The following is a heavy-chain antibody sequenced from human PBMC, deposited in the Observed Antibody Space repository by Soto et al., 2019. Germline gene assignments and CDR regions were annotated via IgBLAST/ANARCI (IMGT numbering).Heavy chain of an antibody. J-gene: IGHJ5*02. V-gene: IGHV5-51*01. CDR1: GYSFTSYW. D-gene: IGHD3-3*01. CDR3: ARAPRITIFGVPCYGWFDP. Sequence: GESLKISCKGSGYSFTSYWIGWVRQMPGKGLEWMGIIYPGDSDTRYSPSFQGQVTISADKSISTAYLQWSSLKASDTAMYYCARAPRITIFGVPCYGWFDPWGQGTLVTVSS. CDR2: IYPGDSDT.